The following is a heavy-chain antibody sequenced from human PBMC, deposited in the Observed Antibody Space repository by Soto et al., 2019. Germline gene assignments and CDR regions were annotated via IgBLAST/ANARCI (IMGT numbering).Heavy chain of an antibody. CDR3: ARERGDYDILTGYYPESYYGMDV. J-gene: IGHJ6*02. CDR1: GGSISSYY. CDR2: IYYSGST. D-gene: IGHD3-9*01. Sequence: SETLSLTCAVSGGSISSYYWSWIRQPPGKGLEWIGYIYYSGSTNYNPSLKSRVTISVDTSKNQFSLKLSSVTAADTAVYYCARERGDYDILTGYYPESYYGMDVWGQGTTVTVSS. V-gene: IGHV4-59*01.